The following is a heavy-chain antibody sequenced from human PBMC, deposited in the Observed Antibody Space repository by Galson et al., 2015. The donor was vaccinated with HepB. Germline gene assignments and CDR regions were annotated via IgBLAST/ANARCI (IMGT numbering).Heavy chain of an antibody. CDR2: ISAYNGNT. J-gene: IGHJ4*02. CDR3: ARDRGGDGYNLPDY. D-gene: IGHD5-24*01. CDR1: GYTFTSYG. V-gene: IGHV1-18*01. Sequence: SVKVSCKASGYTFTSYGISWVRQAPGQGLEWMGWISAYNGNTNYAQKLQGRVTMTTDTSTSTAYMELRSLRSDDTAVYYCARDRGGDGYNLPDYWGQGTLVTVSS.